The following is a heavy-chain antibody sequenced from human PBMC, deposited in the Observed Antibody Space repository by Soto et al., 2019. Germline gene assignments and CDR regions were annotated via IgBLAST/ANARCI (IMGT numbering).Heavy chain of an antibody. J-gene: IGHJ3*02. V-gene: IGHV2-5*02. CDR1: GFSLRSSGMG. D-gene: IGHD1-1*01. CDR2: IYWDDDK. Sequence: QITLKESGPTVVKPTQTLTLTCTFSGFSLRSSGMGVGWIRQPPGRALEWLALIYWDDDKRYSPSLKSRLNSTKDTFKTQVVLPMTNMDPLDTATYFCAHSSRWLQLRDASAIWGQGTMVSVSS. CDR3: AHSSRWLQLRDASAI.